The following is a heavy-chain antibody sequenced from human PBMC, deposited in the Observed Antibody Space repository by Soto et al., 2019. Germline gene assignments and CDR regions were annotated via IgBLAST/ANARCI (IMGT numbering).Heavy chain of an antibody. J-gene: IGHJ5*02. CDR2: IYYIGST. Sequence: SETLSLTCTVSGGSISSGGYYWNWIRQHPGKGLEWIGYIYYIGSTYYNPALKSRVTISLDTSKNQFSLKLSSVTAADTAVYYCARSVFPWGQGTLVTVSS. CDR1: GGSISSGGYY. CDR3: ARSVFP. V-gene: IGHV4-31*03.